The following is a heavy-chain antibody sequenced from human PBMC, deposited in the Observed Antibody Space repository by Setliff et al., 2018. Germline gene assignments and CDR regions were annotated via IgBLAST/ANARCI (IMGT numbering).Heavy chain of an antibody. CDR3: VREGVDSRSSTDYRYYMDV. J-gene: IGHJ6*03. Sequence: SVQVSCKASGGPFSDYGISWVRQAPGHGLEWMGGTIPIFGTTDYAQKFQGRVTIITDESTSTAFMQLSSLRSEDTAVYYCVREGVDSRSSTDYRYYMDVWGKGTTVTVS. CDR2: TIPIFGTT. CDR1: GGPFSDYG. D-gene: IGHD3-22*01. V-gene: IGHV1-69*05.